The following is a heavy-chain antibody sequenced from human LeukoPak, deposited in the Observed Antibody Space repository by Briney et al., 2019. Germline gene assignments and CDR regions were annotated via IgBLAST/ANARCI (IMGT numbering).Heavy chain of an antibody. J-gene: IGHJ4*02. V-gene: IGHV1-69*04. Sequence: GASVKVSCKASGGTFSNCAIGWVRQAPGQGLEWMGRIIPVAGVTNNAQKFQGRVTITADTSTSTAYMELRNLISEDTAVYYCARDPGAYGDYFRPSGWDSWGQGTLVIVSS. CDR2: IIPVAGVT. D-gene: IGHD4-17*01. CDR3: ARDPGAYGDYFRPSGWDS. CDR1: GGTFSNCA.